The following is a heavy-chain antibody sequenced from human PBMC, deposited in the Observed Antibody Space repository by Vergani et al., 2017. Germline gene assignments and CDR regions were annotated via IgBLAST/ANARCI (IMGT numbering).Heavy chain of an antibody. CDR2: IRGSGGST. J-gene: IGHJ5*02. V-gene: IGHV3-23*01. Sequence: EVQLLESGGGLVQPGGSLRLSCAASGLTFSSYAMSWVRQAPGKGLEWVSAIRGSGGSTSYADSVKGRFTISRDNSKNTLYLQMNSLGAEDTAVYYCARGGGSYRWFDPWGQGTLVTVSS. CDR1: GLTFSSYA. CDR3: ARGGGSYRWFDP. D-gene: IGHD1-26*01.